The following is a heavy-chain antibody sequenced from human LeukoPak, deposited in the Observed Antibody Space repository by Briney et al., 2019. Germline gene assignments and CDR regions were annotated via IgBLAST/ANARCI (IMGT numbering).Heavy chain of an antibody. D-gene: IGHD6-13*01. J-gene: IGHJ6*03. CDR2: ISAYSGNT. V-gene: IGHV1-18*01. CDR3: ASTGIAAADGRIGNYYYYMDV. Sequence: ASVKVSCKASGYTSTSYGISWGRQAPGQGLEWMGWISAYSGNTNYAQKLQGRVTMTTDTSTSTAYMELRSLRSDDTAVYYCASTGIAAADGRIGNYYYYMDVWGKGTTVTVSS. CDR1: GYTSTSYG.